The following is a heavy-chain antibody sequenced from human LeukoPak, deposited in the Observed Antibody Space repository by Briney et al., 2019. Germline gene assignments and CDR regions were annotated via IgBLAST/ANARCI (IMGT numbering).Heavy chain of an antibody. V-gene: IGHV1-69*13. CDR2: IIPIFGTA. CDR3: ARSGSRYSYYYYYMDV. CDR1: GGTFSSYA. Sequence: SVKVSCKASGGTFSSYAISWVRQAPEQGLEWMGGIIPIFGTANYAQKFQGRVTITADESTSTAYMELSSLRSEDTAVYYCARSGSRYSYYYYYMDVWGKGTTVTVSS. J-gene: IGHJ6*03. D-gene: IGHD1-1*01.